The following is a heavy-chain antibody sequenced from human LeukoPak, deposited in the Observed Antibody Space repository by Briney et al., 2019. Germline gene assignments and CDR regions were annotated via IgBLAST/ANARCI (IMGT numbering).Heavy chain of an antibody. J-gene: IGHJ4*02. Sequence: GGSLRLSCAASGFTLSNYAMSWVRQAPGKGLEWVSSISGSGGSTHYADSVKGRFTISRDKTKNTLYLQMNSLRAEDTAVYYCAKSAYYDASGYYREYYFDYWGQGTLVTVSS. CDR1: GFTLSNYA. D-gene: IGHD3-22*01. CDR3: AKSAYYDASGYYREYYFDY. CDR2: ISGSGGST. V-gene: IGHV3-23*01.